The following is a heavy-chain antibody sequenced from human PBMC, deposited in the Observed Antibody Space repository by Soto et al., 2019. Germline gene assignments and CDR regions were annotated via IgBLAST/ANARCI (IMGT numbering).Heavy chain of an antibody. CDR1: GFTFTSSA. CDR3: ATARGFCGGGGVADY. D-gene: IGHD2-21*01. CDR2: IVVGSGNT. V-gene: IGHV1-58*01. J-gene: IGHJ4*02. Sequence: ASVKVSCKASGFTFTSSAVQWVRQARGQRLEWIGWIVVGSGNTNYAQKFQERVTITRDMSTSTAYMELSSLRSEDTAVYYCATARGFCGGGGVADYWGQGTLVTVCS.